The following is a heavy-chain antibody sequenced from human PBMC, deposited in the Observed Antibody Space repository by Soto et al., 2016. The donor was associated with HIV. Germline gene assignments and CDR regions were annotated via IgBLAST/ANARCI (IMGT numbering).Heavy chain of an antibody. J-gene: IGHJ3*02. CDR3: ARGRGSYDSRSYYFEAFDM. CDR2: IGTAGDT. CDR1: GFTFSSYD. Sequence: EVQLVESGGGLVQPGGSLRLSCAASGFTFSSYDVHWVRQATGKGLEWVSGIGTAGDTYYPGSVKGRFTISRDTAKNSLYLELKSLRVGDTAVYYCARGRGSYDSRSYYFEAFDMWGQGTMVTVSS. V-gene: IGHV3-13*04. D-gene: IGHD3-22*01.